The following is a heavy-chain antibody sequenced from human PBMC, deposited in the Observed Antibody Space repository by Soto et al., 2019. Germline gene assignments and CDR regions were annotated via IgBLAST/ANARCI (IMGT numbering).Heavy chain of an antibody. Sequence: QVQLVQSGAEVKRPGASVKVSCKASGYTFTSYDFNWVRQAPGQGLEWMGWVNPNSGNTDYAQKFQGRVTMTRNTSIRTAYMELSSLRSEDTAVYYCARASYLDPAFDIWGQGTMATVSS. CDR1: GYTFTSYD. D-gene: IGHD2-2*03. V-gene: IGHV1-8*01. J-gene: IGHJ3*02. CDR3: ARASYLDPAFDI. CDR2: VNPNSGNT.